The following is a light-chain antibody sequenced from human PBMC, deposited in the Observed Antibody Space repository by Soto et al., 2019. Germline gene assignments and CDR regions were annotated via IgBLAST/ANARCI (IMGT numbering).Light chain of an antibody. CDR2: EVS. CDR1: SSDVGGYNY. CDR3: CSYTDSRTHI. V-gene: IGLV2-14*01. J-gene: IGLJ1*01. Sequence: SALTQPASVSGSPGQSITISCTGTSSDVGGYNYVSWYQQHPGKAPKLIIFEVSYRPSGISNRFSASKSGDTASLTISGLQADDEAHYYCCSYTDSRTHIFGSGTKVTVL.